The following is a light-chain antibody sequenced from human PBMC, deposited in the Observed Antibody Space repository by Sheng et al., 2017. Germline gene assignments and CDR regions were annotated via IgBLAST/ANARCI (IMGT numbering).Light chain of an antibody. V-gene: IGKV3-15*01. CDR3: QQYSDWPS. J-gene: IGKJ4*01. CDR1: QSVSSSY. CDR2: GAS. Sequence: EIVLTQSPGTLSLSPGERATLSCRASQSVSSSYLAWYQQKPGQAPRLLIYGASTRATGFPARFSGSGSGTEFTLTISSLQSEDFAVYYCQQYSDWPSFGGGTKVEIK.